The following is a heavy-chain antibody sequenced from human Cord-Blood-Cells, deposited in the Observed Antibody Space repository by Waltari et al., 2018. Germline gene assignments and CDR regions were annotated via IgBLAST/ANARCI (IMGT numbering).Heavy chain of an antibody. V-gene: IGHV1-69*01. CDR1: GGTFSSYA. CDR2: IIPIFGTA. CDR3: ARGGVGATTAFDI. Sequence: KKPGSSVKVSCKASGGTFSSYATSWVRPAPGQGLEWMGGIIPIFGTANYAQKFQGRVTITADESTSTAYMELSSLRSEDTAVYYCARGGVGATTAFDIWGQGTMVTVSS. J-gene: IGHJ3*02. D-gene: IGHD1-26*01.